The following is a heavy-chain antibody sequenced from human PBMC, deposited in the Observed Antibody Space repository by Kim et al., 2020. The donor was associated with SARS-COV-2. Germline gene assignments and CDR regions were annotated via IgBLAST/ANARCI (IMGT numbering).Heavy chain of an antibody. V-gene: IGHV1-69*01. D-gene: IGHD3-22*01. J-gene: IGHJ3*02. Sequence: ANYAPKFQGRVTITADESTSTAYMELSSVRSEDTAVYYCARDSSGYAFDIWGQGTMVTVSS. CDR2: A. CDR3: ARDSSGYAFDI.